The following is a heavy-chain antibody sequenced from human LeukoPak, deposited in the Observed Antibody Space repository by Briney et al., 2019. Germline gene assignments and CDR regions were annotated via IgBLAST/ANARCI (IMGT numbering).Heavy chain of an antibody. Sequence: KTSETLSLTCTVSGGSISSYYWSWIRQPAGKGLEWIERIYTSGSTNYNPSLKSRVTMSVDTSKNQFSLKLSSVTAADTAVYYCARVRRGYCSSTSCYYFDYWGQGTLVTVSS. CDR3: ARVRRGYCSSTSCYYFDY. CDR2: IYTSGST. J-gene: IGHJ4*02. CDR1: GGSISSYY. V-gene: IGHV4-4*07. D-gene: IGHD2-2*01.